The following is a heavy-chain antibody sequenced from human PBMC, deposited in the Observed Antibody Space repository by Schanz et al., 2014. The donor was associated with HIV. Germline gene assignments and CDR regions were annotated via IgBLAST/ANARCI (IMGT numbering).Heavy chain of an antibody. V-gene: IGHV4-59*01. J-gene: IGHJ3*01. Sequence: QVQLQESGPGLVKPSETLSLICTVSGGSISSYYWSWIRQPPGKGLEWIGNMYYSGSTNYNPSLKSRVTISVDTSKNQFSLKLSSVTAADTAVYYCAGRGVILNAVDVWGQGTMVTVSS. D-gene: IGHD2-21*01. CDR3: AGRGVILNAVDV. CDR1: GGSISSYY. CDR2: MYYSGST.